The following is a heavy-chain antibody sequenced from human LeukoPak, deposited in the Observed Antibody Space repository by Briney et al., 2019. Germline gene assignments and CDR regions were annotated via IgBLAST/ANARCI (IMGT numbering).Heavy chain of an antibody. J-gene: IGHJ6*02. V-gene: IGHV1-2*02. D-gene: IGHD3-10*01. CDR1: GYSFTVYY. Sequence: GASVTVSCKASGYSFTVYYMHWVRQAPGQGLEWMGWINPNSGGTNYAQKFQGRVTMTRDTSISTAYMELSRLRSDDTAVYYCARVSPGHRMVRRVIGYYGMDVWGPGTTVTVSS. CDR2: INPNSGGT. CDR3: ARVSPGHRMVRRVIGYYGMDV.